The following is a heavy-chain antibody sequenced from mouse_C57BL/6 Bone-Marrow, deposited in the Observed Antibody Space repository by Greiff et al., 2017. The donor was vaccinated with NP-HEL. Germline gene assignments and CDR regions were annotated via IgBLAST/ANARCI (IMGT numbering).Heavy chain of an antibody. Sequence: QVQLKESGPGLVAPSQSLSITCTVSGFSLTSYAICWVRQPPGKGLEWLGVIWTGGGTTYNSALKSRLSISKDNSKSQVFLKMNSLQTDDTARYYCARNGPITTEVDYCDNWGQGTTITVSA. CDR1: GFSLTSYA. D-gene: IGHD1-1*01. J-gene: IGHJ2*01. CDR3: ARNGPITTEVDYCDN. CDR2: IWTGGGT. V-gene: IGHV2-9-1*01.